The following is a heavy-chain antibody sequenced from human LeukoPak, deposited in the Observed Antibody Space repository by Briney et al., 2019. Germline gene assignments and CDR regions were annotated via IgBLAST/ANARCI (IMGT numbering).Heavy chain of an antibody. Sequence: RPSETLSLTCTVSDDSFNTFYWSWIRQPPGKGLEWIGYVSYSGSTKYNPSLKSRVTISADASKSQFSLRLNSVTAADTAMYYCARLPGTGNYGWFDSWGQGTLVTVSS. CDR2: VSYSGST. CDR1: DDSFNTFY. D-gene: IGHD3-10*01. J-gene: IGHJ5*01. CDR3: ARLPGTGNYGWFDS. V-gene: IGHV4-59*08.